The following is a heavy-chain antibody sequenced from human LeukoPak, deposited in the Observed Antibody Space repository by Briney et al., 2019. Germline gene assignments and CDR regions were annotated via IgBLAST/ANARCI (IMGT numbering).Heavy chain of an antibody. D-gene: IGHD3-3*01. J-gene: IGHJ6*03. Sequence: GGSLRLSCAASGFPFSLYAMNWVRQAPGKGLEWVSYISSSSSTIYYADSVKGRFTISRDNAKNSLYLQMNSLRAEDTAVYYCARDLGEILEWLLDHYYYYYMDVWGKGTTVTVSS. CDR1: GFPFSLYA. V-gene: IGHV3-48*04. CDR3: ARDLGEILEWLLDHYYYYYMDV. CDR2: ISSSSSTI.